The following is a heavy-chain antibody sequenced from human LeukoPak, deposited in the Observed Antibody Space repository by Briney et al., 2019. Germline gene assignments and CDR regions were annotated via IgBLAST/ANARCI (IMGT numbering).Heavy chain of an antibody. CDR2: ISWNSGSI. Sequence: GRSLRLSCAASGFTFDDYAMHWVRQAPGKGLEWVSGISWNSGSIGYADSVKGRFTISRDNAKNSLYLQMNSLRAEDTALYYCAKVYCSSTSCWTFDYWGQGTLVTVSS. J-gene: IGHJ4*02. CDR1: GFTFDDYA. V-gene: IGHV3-9*01. D-gene: IGHD2-2*01. CDR3: AKVYCSSTSCWTFDY.